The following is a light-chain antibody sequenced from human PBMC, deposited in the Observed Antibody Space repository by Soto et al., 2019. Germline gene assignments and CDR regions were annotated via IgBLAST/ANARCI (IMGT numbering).Light chain of an antibody. J-gene: IGKJ5*01. V-gene: IGKV3-11*01. Sequence: EIVMTQSPATPSVSPGERATLSCRASQSVSSNLAWYQKKPGQAPRLLIYGAFNRANGIPARFSGSGSGADLTLTISSLEPADFAVYACQQRNIWPPVTFCQGTRLEIK. CDR2: GAF. CDR1: QSVSSN. CDR3: QQRNIWPPVT.